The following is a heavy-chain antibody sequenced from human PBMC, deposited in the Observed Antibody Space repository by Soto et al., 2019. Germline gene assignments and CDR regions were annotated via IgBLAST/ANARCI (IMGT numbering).Heavy chain of an antibody. CDR1: GGSISSYY. D-gene: IGHD6-19*01. CDR3: ARVTAVAVGYYFDY. CDR2: IYYSGST. Sequence: PSETLSLTCTVSGGSISSYYWSWIRQPPGKGLEWIGYIYYSGSTNYNPSLKSRVTISVDTSKNQFSLKLSSVTAADTAVYYCARVTAVAVGYYFDYWGQGTLVTVSS. J-gene: IGHJ4*02. V-gene: IGHV4-59*01.